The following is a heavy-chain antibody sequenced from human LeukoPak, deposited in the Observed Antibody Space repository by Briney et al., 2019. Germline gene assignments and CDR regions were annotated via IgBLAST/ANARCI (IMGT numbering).Heavy chain of an antibody. CDR2: ISSSSTI. V-gene: IGHV3-48*02. J-gene: IGHJ4*02. Sequence: GGSLRLSCAASGFTFSSYSMNWVRQAPGKGLEWVSYISSSSTIYYADSVKGRFTISRDNAKNSLYLQMNSLRDEDTAVYYCARVFRDYDGERYFDYWGQGTLVTVSS. D-gene: IGHD4-17*01. CDR1: GFTFSSYS. CDR3: ARVFRDYDGERYFDY.